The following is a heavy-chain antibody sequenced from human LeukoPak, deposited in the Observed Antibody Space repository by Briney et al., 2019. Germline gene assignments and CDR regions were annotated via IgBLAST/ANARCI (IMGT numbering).Heavy chain of an antibody. V-gene: IGHV1-69*04. CDR1: GYTFTSYG. D-gene: IGHD3-3*01. CDR3: ARAAVTIFGVVIMGLDY. Sequence: SVKVSCKASGYTFTSYGISWVRQAPGQGLEWMGRIIPILGIANYAQKFQGRVTITADKSTSTAYMELSSLRSEDTAVYYCARAAVTIFGVVIMGLDYWGQGTLVTVSS. J-gene: IGHJ4*02. CDR2: IIPILGIA.